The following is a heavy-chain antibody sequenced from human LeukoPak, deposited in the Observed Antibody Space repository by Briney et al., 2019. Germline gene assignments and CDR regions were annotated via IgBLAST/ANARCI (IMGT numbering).Heavy chain of an antibody. CDR3: ARYNPTTENWFDP. D-gene: IGHD1-1*01. V-gene: IGHV4-31*03. Sequence: PSETLSLTCTVSGGSTSSSNYYWGWIRQHPGKGLEWIGYIYYSGSTYYNPSLKSRVTISVDTSKNQFSLKLSSVTAADTAVYYCARYNPTTENWFDPWGQGTLVTVSS. CDR1: GGSTSSSNYY. CDR2: IYYSGST. J-gene: IGHJ5*02.